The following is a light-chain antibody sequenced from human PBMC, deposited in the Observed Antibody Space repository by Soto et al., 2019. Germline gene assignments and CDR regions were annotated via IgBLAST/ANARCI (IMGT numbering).Light chain of an antibody. CDR3: AARDDRPTRYL. V-gene: IGLV1-44*01. J-gene: IGLJ1*01. Sequence: QAVLTQPPQASGTPGQRVTISCTGSSSNIGNSTVNWYQQFPGTAPKLLIYANNRRPSGVPDRFSGSKSGTSASLAISGLQSEDEPHYYCAARDDRPTRYLFG. CDR1: SSNIGNST. CDR2: ANN.